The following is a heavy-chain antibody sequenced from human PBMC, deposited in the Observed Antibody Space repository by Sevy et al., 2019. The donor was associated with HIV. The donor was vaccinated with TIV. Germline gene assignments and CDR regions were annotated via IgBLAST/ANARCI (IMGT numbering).Heavy chain of an antibody. D-gene: IGHD3-10*01. CDR1: GGSISSSSYY. V-gene: IGHV4-39*01. CDR3: AKGDRDYFDY. J-gene: IGHJ4*02. Sequence: SETLSLTCTVSGGSISSSSYYWGWIRQPPGKGLEWIGSIYYSGGTYYNPSLKSRVTISVDTSKNQFSLKLSSVTAADTAVYYCAKGDRDYFDYWGQGTLVTVSS. CDR2: IYYSGGT.